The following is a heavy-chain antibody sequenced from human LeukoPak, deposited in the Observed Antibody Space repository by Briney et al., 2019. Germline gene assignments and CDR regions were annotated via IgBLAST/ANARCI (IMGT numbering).Heavy chain of an antibody. D-gene: IGHD5-12*01. CDR1: GFTFSSYA. J-gene: IGHJ4*02. V-gene: IGHV3-23*01. CDR2: ISGSGGST. CDR3: ATSRGGYDLGGQVLMTTVPSTDY. Sequence: GGSLRLSCAASGFTFSSYAMSWVRQAPGKGLEWVSCISGSGGSTYYADSAKGRFTISRDNSETTLYLQMNSLRAEDTAVYYCATSRGGYDLGGQVLMTTVPSTDYWGQETLVTVSS.